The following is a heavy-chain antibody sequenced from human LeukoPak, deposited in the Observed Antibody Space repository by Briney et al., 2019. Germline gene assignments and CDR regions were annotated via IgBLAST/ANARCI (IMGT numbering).Heavy chain of an antibody. V-gene: IGHV4-39*07. D-gene: IGHD3-10*02. CDR1: GGSTSSSSYY. J-gene: IGHJ6*03. Sequence: KASETLSLTCTVSGGSTSSSSYYWGWIRQPPGEGLEWIGSIYYTGSTYYNPSLKSRVTISVDTSKNQFSLKLSSVTAADTAVYYCASCSYYYYYMDVWGKGTMVTVSS. CDR2: IYYTGST. CDR3: ASCSYYYYYMDV.